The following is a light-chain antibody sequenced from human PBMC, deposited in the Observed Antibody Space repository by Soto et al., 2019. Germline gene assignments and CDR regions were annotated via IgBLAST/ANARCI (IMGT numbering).Light chain of an antibody. V-gene: IGKV1-33*01. CDR1: QDISNY. CDR3: QQYDNLPGGLIT. J-gene: IGKJ5*01. CDR2: DAS. Sequence: DIQMTQSPSSLSASVGDRVTITCQASQDISNYLNWYQQKPGKAPKLLIYDASNLETGVPSRFSGSGSGTDFTFTISSLQPEDVATYYCQQYDNLPGGLITFGQGTRLEIK.